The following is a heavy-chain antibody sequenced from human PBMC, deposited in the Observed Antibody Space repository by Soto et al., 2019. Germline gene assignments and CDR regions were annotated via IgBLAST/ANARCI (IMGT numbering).Heavy chain of an antibody. D-gene: IGHD3-16*01. Sequence: QITLKESGPMLVKPTQTLTLTCTFSGFSLSTSGVGVGWIRQPPGKALEWLALIYWDDNKHYSPSLKSRLTITKDTPTNQVVLTMANMDPVDTATYYCVHKGGGDRILDYWGQGTLVTVSS. CDR2: IYWDDNK. V-gene: IGHV2-5*02. CDR1: GFSLSTSGVG. J-gene: IGHJ4*02. CDR3: VHKGGGDRILDY.